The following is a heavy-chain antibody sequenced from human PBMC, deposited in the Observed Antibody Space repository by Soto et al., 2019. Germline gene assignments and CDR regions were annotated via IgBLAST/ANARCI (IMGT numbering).Heavy chain of an antibody. J-gene: IGHJ5*02. CDR1: GVSISSTNW. V-gene: IGHV4-4*02. Sequence: SETLSLTCAVSGVSISSTNWWTWVRQAPGKGLEWIGEMWPSGGTTYNPSLQNRVTISVDNSKNHLSLTLTSVTAADTAIYYWARCLHCSNGGRFDPWGQGALVTVSS. CDR3: ARCLHCSNGGRFDP. D-gene: IGHD2-8*01. CDR2: MWPSGGT.